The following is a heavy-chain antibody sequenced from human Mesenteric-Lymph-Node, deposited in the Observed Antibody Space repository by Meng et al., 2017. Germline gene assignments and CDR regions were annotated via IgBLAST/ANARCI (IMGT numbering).Heavy chain of an antibody. V-gene: IGHV1-69*13. Sequence: SVKVSCKASGGTFSSYAISWVRQAPGQGLEWMGGIIPIFGTANYAQKFQGRVTITADESTSTAYMELSSLRSEDTAVYYCARGFQEGTGRGSGYYYEFFDYWGQETLVTVSS. CDR2: IIPIFGTA. CDR3: ARGFQEGTGRGSGYYYEFFDY. D-gene: IGHD3-22*01. CDR1: GGTFSSYA. J-gene: IGHJ4*02.